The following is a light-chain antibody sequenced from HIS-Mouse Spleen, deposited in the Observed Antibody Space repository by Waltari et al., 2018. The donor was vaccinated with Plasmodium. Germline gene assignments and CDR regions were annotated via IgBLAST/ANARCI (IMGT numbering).Light chain of an antibody. Sequence: SYELTQPPSVSVSPGQTASITCSGDKLGYKYACWYQQKPGHSPVLVIYQDSKRPSGIPERFAGAKSGNTATLTIGGTQAMDEADYYCQAWDSSTVVFGGGTKLTVL. J-gene: IGLJ2*01. CDR2: QDS. CDR3: QAWDSSTVV. CDR1: KLGYKY. V-gene: IGLV3-1*01.